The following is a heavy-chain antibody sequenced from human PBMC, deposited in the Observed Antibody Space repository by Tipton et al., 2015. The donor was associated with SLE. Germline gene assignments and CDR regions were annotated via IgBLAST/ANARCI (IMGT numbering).Heavy chain of an antibody. D-gene: IGHD6-19*01. J-gene: IGHJ6*03. CDR2: IDPSDSYT. Sequence: QSGAEVKKPGESLRISCKGSGYSFTSYWISWVRQMPGKGLEWMGRIDPSDSYTNYSPSFQGHATISADKSISTAYLQWSSLKASDTAMYYCARQVNSADSGWYNYYYMDVWGKGTTVTVSS. CDR3: ARQVNSADSGWYNYYYMDV. V-gene: IGHV5-10-1*01. CDR1: GYSFTSYW.